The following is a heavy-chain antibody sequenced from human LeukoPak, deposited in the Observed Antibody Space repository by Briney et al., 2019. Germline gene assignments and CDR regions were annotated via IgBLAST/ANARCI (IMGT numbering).Heavy chain of an antibody. Sequence: SQTLSLTCAISGDSVSSNSAAWNWIRQSPSRGLEWLGRTYYRSKWYNGYAVSVKSRITINPDTSKNQFSLQLNSVTPEDTAVYYCARGSRITMVRGVIGNWFDPWGQGTLVTVSS. CDR2: TYYRSKWYN. CDR3: ARGSRITMVRGVIGNWFDP. CDR1: GDSVSSNSAA. D-gene: IGHD3-10*01. J-gene: IGHJ5*02. V-gene: IGHV6-1*01.